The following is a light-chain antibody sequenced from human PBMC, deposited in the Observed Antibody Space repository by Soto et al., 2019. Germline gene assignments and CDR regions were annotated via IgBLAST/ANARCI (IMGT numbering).Light chain of an antibody. CDR1: ISDVGGYNY. J-gene: IGLJ3*02. Sequence: QSALTQPASVSGSPGQSITITCTGTISDVGGYNYVSWYQQHPGKAPKLMIYEVSNRPSGVPNRLSGSRSGNSASLTISGRQAQYEADYYCSSYTSNSTPVFGGGTKLPVL. CDR2: EVS. V-gene: IGLV2-14*01. CDR3: SSYTSNSTPV.